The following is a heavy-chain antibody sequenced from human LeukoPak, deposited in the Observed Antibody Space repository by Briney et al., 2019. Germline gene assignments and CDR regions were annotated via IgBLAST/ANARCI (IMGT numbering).Heavy chain of an antibody. Sequence: ASVKLSCKASGGTFSSYAISWVRQAPGHGLEWMGGIIPIFGTANYAQKFQGRVTITADESTSTTYMELSSLRSEDRSVYYCARESGSYYHYWGQGTLVTVSS. D-gene: IGHD1-26*01. V-gene: IGHV1-69*13. J-gene: IGHJ4*02. CDR2: IIPIFGTA. CDR3: ARESGSYYHY. CDR1: GGTFSSYA.